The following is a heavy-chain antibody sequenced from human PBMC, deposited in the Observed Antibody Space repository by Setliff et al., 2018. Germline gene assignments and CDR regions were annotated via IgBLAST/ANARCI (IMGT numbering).Heavy chain of an antibody. J-gene: IGHJ3*02. V-gene: IGHV4-4*02. CDR2: IYHSGTT. D-gene: IGHD4-17*01. CDR3: ARDGGDGYGVDAYAGGGFDI. Sequence: SETLSLTCAVSGGSISSPNWWNWVRQPPGKGLEWIGEIYHSGTTNYNPSLKSRVTISVDTSNNQFSLKLTSVTAADTAVYYCARDGGDGYGVDAYAGGGFDIWGQGTMVTVSS. CDR1: GGSISSPNW.